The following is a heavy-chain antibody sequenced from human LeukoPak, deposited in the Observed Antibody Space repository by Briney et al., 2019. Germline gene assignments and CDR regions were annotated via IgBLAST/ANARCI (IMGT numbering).Heavy chain of an antibody. CDR1: GFTFEDYA. CDR2: ISWNSGGI. J-gene: IGHJ3*01. CDR3: AKDLIL. V-gene: IGHV3-9*01. Sequence: PGGSLRLSCAAAGFTFEDYAMHSVRQAPGKGLEWVSGISWNSGGIGYADSVKGRFTISRDNSKNTLYLQMFSLRPEDTAVYFCAKDLILWGQGTVVTVYS.